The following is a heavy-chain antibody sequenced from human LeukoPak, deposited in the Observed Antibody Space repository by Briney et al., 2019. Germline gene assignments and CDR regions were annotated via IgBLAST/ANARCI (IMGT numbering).Heavy chain of an antibody. CDR3: AKDPLAY. CDR2: ISYNGSNK. Sequence: GGSLRLSCAASGFTFGMHWVHQAPGTGLEWVAVISYNGSNKYYADSVKGRFTISRDSSKNTLYLQMNSLRAEDTAVYYCAKDPLAYWGQGTLVTVSS. J-gene: IGHJ4*02. V-gene: IGHV3-30*18. CDR1: GFTFG.